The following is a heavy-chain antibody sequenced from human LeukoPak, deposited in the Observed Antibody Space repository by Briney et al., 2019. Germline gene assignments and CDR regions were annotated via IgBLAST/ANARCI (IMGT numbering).Heavy chain of an antibody. D-gene: IGHD4-17*01. CDR1: GGSISSSDYY. J-gene: IGHJ4*02. V-gene: IGHV4-39*01. CDR3: ARWVRTVTNFDY. CDR2: IYYSGNT. Sequence: DPSETLSLTCTVSGGSISSSDYYWGWIRQPPGKGLEWIGSIYYSGNTYYNPSLKSRVTISVDTSKNQFSLKLSSVAAADTAVYYCARWVRTVTNFDYWGQGTLVTVSS.